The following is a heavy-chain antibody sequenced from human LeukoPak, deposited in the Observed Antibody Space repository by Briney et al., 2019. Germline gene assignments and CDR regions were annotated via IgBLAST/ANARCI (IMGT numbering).Heavy chain of an antibody. D-gene: IGHD3-10*01. V-gene: IGHV4-59*01. J-gene: IGHJ5*02. CDR2: VYNSGTT. CDR1: GASMPGYH. Sequence: PSETLFLTCTVSGASMPGYHWTWIRQPPGKGLEYNGYVYNSGTTFYNPSLKSRVTISADMSKTQFSLKLTSVTAADTAIYYCARGSGGYRFDPWGLGTLVTVSS. CDR3: ARGSGGYRFDP.